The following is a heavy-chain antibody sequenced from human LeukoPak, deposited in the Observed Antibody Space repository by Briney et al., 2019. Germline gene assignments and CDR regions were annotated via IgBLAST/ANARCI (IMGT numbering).Heavy chain of an antibody. CDR2: ISGTSSHL. J-gene: IGHJ4*02. D-gene: IGHD3/OR15-3a*01. CDR1: GFVFSDYT. Sequence: GGSLRLSCAASGFVFSDYTVNWVRQAPGKGLEWVSSISGTSSHLYYADSLKGRFTISRDNAKSSVFLQMNSLRAEDTAVYYCTKDGPGRPDWWGQGTLVTVSS. CDR3: TKDGPGRPDW. V-gene: IGHV3-21*01.